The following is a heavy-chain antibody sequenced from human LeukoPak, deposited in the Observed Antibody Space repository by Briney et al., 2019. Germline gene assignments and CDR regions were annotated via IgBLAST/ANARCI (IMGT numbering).Heavy chain of an antibody. D-gene: IGHD3-10*01. Sequence: PGGSLRLSCAASGFTFSSYAMSWVRQAPGKGLEWVSAISGSGGSTYHADSVKGRFTISRDNSKNTLYLQMNSLRAEDTAVYYCAKAMVRGVSAYGMDVWGQGTTVTVSS. CDR2: ISGSGGST. CDR1: GFTFSSYA. J-gene: IGHJ6*02. V-gene: IGHV3-23*01. CDR3: AKAMVRGVSAYGMDV.